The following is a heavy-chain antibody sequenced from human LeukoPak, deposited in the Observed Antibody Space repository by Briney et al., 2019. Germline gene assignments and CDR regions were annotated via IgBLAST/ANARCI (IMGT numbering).Heavy chain of an antibody. CDR1: GYSISIGYY. V-gene: IGHV4-38-2*01. J-gene: IGHJ4*02. D-gene: IGHD3-16*01. CDR2: IYHSGST. Sequence: SSETQSLTCAVSGYSISIGYYWGWIRQPPGKGLEWIGSIYHSGSTYYNPSLKSRVTISVDTSKNQFSLKLRSVTAADTAVYYCARHGNTVVAELPYWGQGTLVTVSS. CDR3: ARHGNTVVAELPY.